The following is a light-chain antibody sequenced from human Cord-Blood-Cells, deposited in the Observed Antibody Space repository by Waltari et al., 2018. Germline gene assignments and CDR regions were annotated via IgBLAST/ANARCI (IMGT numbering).Light chain of an antibody. Sequence: QSALTQPPSASGSPGQSVTISCTGTSSDVGGYNYVSWYQQHPGKAPKLMIYEVSKRPPGVPDRCPGSKSGNTASLTVSGLQAEDEADYYCSSYAGSNNLVFGGGTKLTVL. J-gene: IGLJ2*01. CDR1: SSDVGGYNY. V-gene: IGLV2-8*01. CDR2: EVS. CDR3: SSYAGSNNLV.